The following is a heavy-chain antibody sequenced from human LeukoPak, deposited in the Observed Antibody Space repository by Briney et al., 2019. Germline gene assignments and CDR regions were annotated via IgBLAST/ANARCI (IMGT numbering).Heavy chain of an antibody. J-gene: IGHJ6*03. CDR1: GYSLNSGYF. CDR3: ASKPTVIKSVYMDV. Sequence: PSETLSLTCGVSGYSLNSGYFWGWMRQPPGKGLEWIGSIYSTGSTYYNPSLNSRVTISTDPSKNQFSLKLTSVTAADTAIYYCASKPTVIKSVYMDVWGKGTTVTVSS. CDR2: IYSTGST. V-gene: IGHV4-38-2*01. D-gene: IGHD4-17*01.